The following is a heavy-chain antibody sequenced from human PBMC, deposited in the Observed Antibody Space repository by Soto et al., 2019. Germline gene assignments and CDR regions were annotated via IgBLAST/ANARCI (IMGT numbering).Heavy chain of an antibody. CDR2: INHSGST. CDR1: GGSFSGYY. J-gene: IGHJ5*02. D-gene: IGHD6-19*01. V-gene: IGHV4-34*01. CDR3: ARARQWPLEFDP. Sequence: QVQLQQWGAGLLKPSETLSLTCAVYGGSFSGYYWSWIRQPPGKGLEWIGEINHSGSTNYNPSLKSRVTISVDTSKNQFSLKLSSVTAADTAVYYCARARQWPLEFDPWGQGTLVTVSS.